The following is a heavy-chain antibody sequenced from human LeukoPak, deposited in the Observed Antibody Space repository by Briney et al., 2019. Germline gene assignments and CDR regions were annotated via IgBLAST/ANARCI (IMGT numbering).Heavy chain of an antibody. CDR3: ARHLRRITMVRGVPVYYYYGMDV. Sequence: SETLSLTCTVPGGSPGRSYWSWMRQPPGEGLEWGGYIYYSVSTNYSPSLNSRVSISVDTSKSQFSMKLSSVTAADTAVYYCARHLRRITMVRGVPVYYYYGMDVWGQGTTVTVSS. V-gene: IGHV4-59*08. J-gene: IGHJ6*02. D-gene: IGHD3-10*01. CDR2: IYYSVST. CDR1: GGSPGRSY.